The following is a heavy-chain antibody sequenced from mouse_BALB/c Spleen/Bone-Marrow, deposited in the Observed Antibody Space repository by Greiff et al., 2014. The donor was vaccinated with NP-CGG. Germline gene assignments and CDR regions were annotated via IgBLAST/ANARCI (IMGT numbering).Heavy chain of an antibody. CDR1: GYAFSSYW. D-gene: IGHD4-1*01. CDR2: IYPGDGDT. J-gene: IGHJ2*01. V-gene: IGHV1-82*01. Sequence: QVQLKESGPELVKPGASVKISCKASGYAFSSYWMNWVKQRPGQGLEWIGRIYPGDGDTYYNGKFKDKATLTADRSSSTAYMQLSSLTSVDSAVYFCARGRTGYYFDYWGQGTTLTVSS. CDR3: ARGRTGYYFDY.